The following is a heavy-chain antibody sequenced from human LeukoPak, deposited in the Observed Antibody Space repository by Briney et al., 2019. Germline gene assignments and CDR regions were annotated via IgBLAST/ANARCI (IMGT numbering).Heavy chain of an antibody. CDR1: GFTFSSYA. V-gene: IGHV3-30-3*02. CDR3: AKHHGRLTNWFDP. Sequence: PGRSLRLSCAASGFTFSSYAMHWVRQAPGKGLEWVAVISYDGSNKYYADSVKGRFTISRDNSKNTLYLQMNSLRAEDTAVYYCAKHHGRLTNWFDPWGQGTLVTVSS. CDR2: ISYDGSNK. D-gene: IGHD2-15*01. J-gene: IGHJ5*02.